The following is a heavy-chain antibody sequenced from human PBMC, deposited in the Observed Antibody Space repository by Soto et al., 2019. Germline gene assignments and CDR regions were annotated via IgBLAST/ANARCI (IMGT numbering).Heavy chain of an antibody. CDR3: ARANYDFWSGYYQYYYYYMDV. D-gene: IGHD3-3*01. Sequence: QVQLVESGGGVVQPGRSLRLSCAASGFTFSSYGMHWVRQAPGKGLEWVAVIWYDGSNKYYADSAKGRFTISRDNSKNTLYLQMNSLRAEDTAVYYCARANYDFWSGYYQYYYYYMDVWGKGTTVTVSS. CDR2: IWYDGSNK. V-gene: IGHV3-33*01. CDR1: GFTFSSYG. J-gene: IGHJ6*03.